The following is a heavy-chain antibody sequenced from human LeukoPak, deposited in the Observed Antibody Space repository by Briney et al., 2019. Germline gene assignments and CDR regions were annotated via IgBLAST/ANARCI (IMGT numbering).Heavy chain of an antibody. CDR1: GGSISSYY. CDR3: ARGEWLRHFDY. CDR2: IYYSGST. D-gene: IGHD5-12*01. Sequence: SETLSLTCTVSGGSISSYYWSWIRQPPGKGLEWIGYIYYSGSTNYNPSLKSRVTISVDTSKNQFSLKLSSVTTADTAVYYCARGEWLRHFDYWGQGTLVTVSS. V-gene: IGHV4-59*01. J-gene: IGHJ4*02.